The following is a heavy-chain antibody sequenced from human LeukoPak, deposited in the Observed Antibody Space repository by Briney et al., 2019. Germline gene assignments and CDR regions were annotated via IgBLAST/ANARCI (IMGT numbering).Heavy chain of an antibody. CDR2: IYTSGST. V-gene: IGHV4-61*02. J-gene: IGHJ4*02. D-gene: IGHD6-13*01. Sequence: SETLSLTCTVSGGSISSGGYYWSWIRQPAGKGLEWIGRIYTSGSTNYNPSLKSRVTMSVDTSKNQFSLKLSSVTAADTAVYYCARGEQLVPTRFDYWGQGTLVTVSS. CDR3: ARGEQLVPTRFDY. CDR1: GGSISSGGYY.